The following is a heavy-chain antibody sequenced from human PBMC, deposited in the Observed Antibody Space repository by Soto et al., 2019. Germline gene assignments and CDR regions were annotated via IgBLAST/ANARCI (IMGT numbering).Heavy chain of an antibody. V-gene: IGHV1-2*04. CDR1: GYTFTGYY. Sequence: GASVKVSCKASGYTFTGYYMHWVRQAPGQGLEWMGWINPNSGGTNYAQKFQGWVTMTRDTSISTAYMELSRLRSDDTAVYYCARAPLGSPMRWFDPWGQGTLVTVSS. CDR3: ARAPLGSPMRWFDP. D-gene: IGHD3-10*01. J-gene: IGHJ5*02. CDR2: INPNSGGT.